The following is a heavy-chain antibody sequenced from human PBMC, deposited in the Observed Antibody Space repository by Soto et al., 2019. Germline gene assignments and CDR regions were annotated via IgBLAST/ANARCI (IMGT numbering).Heavy chain of an antibody. CDR3: ARTVPHAHDYGDTGGDHYYYYYMDV. J-gene: IGHJ6*03. V-gene: IGHV3-72*01. Sequence: EVQLVESGGGLVQPGGSLRLSCAASGFTFSDHYMDWVRQAPGKGLEWVGRTRNKANSYTTEYAASVKGRFTISRDDSKNSLYLQMNSLKTEDTAVYYCARTVPHAHDYGDTGGDHYYYYYMDVWGKGTTVTVSS. CDR2: TRNKANSYTT. CDR1: GFTFSDHY. D-gene: IGHD4-17*01.